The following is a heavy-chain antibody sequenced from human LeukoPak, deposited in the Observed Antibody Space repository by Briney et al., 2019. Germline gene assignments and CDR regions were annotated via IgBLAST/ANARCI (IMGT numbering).Heavy chain of an antibody. D-gene: IGHD6-13*01. Sequence: SETLPLTCAVYGGSFSGYYWSWIRQPPGKGLEWIGEINHSGSTNYNPSLKSRVTTSVDTSKNQSSLKLSSVTAADTAVYYCARGTGSSWYGGPFDSWGQGTLVTVSS. V-gene: IGHV4-34*01. J-gene: IGHJ4*02. CDR1: GGSFSGYY. CDR2: INHSGST. CDR3: ARGTGSSWYGGPFDS.